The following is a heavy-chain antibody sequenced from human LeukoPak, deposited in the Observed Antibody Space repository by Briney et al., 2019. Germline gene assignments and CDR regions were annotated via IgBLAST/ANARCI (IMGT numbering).Heavy chain of an antibody. CDR2: ISSSSSNI. V-gene: IGHV3-48*02. CDR1: EFTFSSYG. D-gene: IGHD6-6*01. J-gene: IGHJ4*02. CDR3: ARDSNIAARLFDY. Sequence: GGSLRLSCATSEFTFSSYGMSWVRQAPGKGLEWISYISSSSSNIYYADSVKGRFTISRDDAKNSLYLQMNSLRDEDTAVYYCARDSNIAARLFDYWGQGTLVTVSS.